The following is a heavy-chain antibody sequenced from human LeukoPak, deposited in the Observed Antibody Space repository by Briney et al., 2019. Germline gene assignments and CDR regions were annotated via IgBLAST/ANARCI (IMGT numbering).Heavy chain of an antibody. D-gene: IGHD6-6*01. J-gene: IGHJ1*01. V-gene: IGHV3-21*01. CDR1: GFTFSSYS. Sequence: PGGSLRLSCAASGFTFSSYSMNWVRQAPGKGLEWVSSMSSSSRYKYYADSVKGRFTISRDNAKNSLYLQMNSLRAEDTAVYYCARDLTSSSTAYFQHWGQGSLVTVSS. CDR2: MSSSSRYK. CDR3: ARDLTSSSTAYFQH.